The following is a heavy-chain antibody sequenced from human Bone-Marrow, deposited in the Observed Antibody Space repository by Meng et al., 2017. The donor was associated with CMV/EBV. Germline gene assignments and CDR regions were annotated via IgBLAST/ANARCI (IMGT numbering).Heavy chain of an antibody. CDR3: ARDSPVGYSYGYSLYYYGMDV. CDR2: IIPILGIA. CDR1: YT. J-gene: IGHJ6*02. Sequence: YTISWGRQAPGQGLEWMGRIIPILGIANYAQKFQGRVTITADKSTSTAYMELSSLRSEDTAVYYCARDSPVGYSYGYSLYYYGMDVWGQGTTVTVSS. D-gene: IGHD5-18*01. V-gene: IGHV1-69*04.